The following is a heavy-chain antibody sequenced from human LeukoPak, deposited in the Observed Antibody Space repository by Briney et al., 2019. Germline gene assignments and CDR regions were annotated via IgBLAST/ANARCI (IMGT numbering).Heavy chain of an antibody. D-gene: IGHD2-21*02. V-gene: IGHV5-51*07. Sequence: GESLKISCKVSGYTFANYWIGWVHQMPGKGLEWMGIIYPGDSDARYSPSLQGQVTISVDKSISTAYLQWSSLKASDTAMYYCARQGRIVVVTTTHDAFDIWGQGTMVTVSS. CDR2: IYPGDSDA. CDR3: ARQGRIVVVTTTHDAFDI. CDR1: GYTFANYW. J-gene: IGHJ3*02.